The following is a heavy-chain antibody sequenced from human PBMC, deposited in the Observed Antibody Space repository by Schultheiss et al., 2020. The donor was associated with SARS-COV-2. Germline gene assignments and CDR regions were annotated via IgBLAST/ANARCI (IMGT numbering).Heavy chain of an antibody. V-gene: IGHV3-NL1*01. J-gene: IGHJ6*02. CDR3: AREGPDYGDYFSFGMDV. D-gene: IGHD4-17*01. Sequence: GGSLRLSCVTSGFSFSGSGIYWVRQASGKGLEWVSVIRGSGGNTFYADSVKGRFIMTRDNSKNTLYLQMNSLRAEDTAVYYCAREGPDYGDYFSFGMDVWGQGTAVTVSS. CDR1: GFSFSGSG. CDR2: IRGSGGNT.